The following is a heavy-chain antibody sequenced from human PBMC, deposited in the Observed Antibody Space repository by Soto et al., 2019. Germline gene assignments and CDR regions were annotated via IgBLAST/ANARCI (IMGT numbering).Heavy chain of an antibody. CDR1: GFSLSTSGVG. CDR2: IYWDDDK. J-gene: IGHJ5*02. D-gene: IGHD3-3*01. CDR3: AHRPSGIFGVVTLDWFDP. Sequence: GSGPTLVNPTQTLTLTCTFSGFSLSTSGVGVGWIRQPPGKALEWLALIYWDDDKRYSPSLKSRLTITKDTSKNQVVLTMTNMDPVDTATYYCAHRPSGIFGVVTLDWFDPWGQGTLVTVSS. V-gene: IGHV2-5*02.